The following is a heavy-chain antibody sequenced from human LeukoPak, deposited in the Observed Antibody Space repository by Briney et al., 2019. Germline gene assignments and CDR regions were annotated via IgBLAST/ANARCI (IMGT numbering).Heavy chain of an antibody. CDR1: GGSFSGHY. V-gene: IGHV3-11*04. J-gene: IGHJ4*02. Sequence: LSLTCAVYGGSFSGHYWSWTRQPPGKGLEWVSYISSSGSTMYYADSVKGRFTISRDNAKNSLYLQMNSLRAEDTAVYYCATEGKDTVVTPWRSSDYWGQGTLVTVSS. CDR3: ATEGKDTVVTPWRSSDY. CDR2: ISSSGSTM. D-gene: IGHD4-23*01.